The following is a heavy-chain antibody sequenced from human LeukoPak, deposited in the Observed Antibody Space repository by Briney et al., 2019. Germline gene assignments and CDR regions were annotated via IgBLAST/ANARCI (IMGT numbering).Heavy chain of an antibody. CDR1: GGPISSYY. CDR2: IYYSGST. D-gene: IGHD5-18*01. J-gene: IGHJ4*02. V-gene: IGHV4-59*08. CDR3: ARVGYSYGLTPRPSYSFDY. Sequence: SETLSLTCSVSGGPISSYYWSWIRQPPGKGLEWIGYIYYSGSTNYNPSLKSRVTISVDTSKNQFSLKLSSVTAADTAVYYCARVGYSYGLTPRPSYSFDYWGQGTLVTVSS.